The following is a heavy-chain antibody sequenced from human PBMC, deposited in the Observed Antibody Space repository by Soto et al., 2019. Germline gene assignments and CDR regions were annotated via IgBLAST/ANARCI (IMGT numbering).Heavy chain of an antibody. V-gene: IGHV4-59*01. D-gene: IGHD3-22*01. Sequence: SETLSLTRTVSGGSISSYYWSWIRQPPGKGLEWIGYIYYSGSTNYNPSLKSRVTISVDTSKNQFSLKLSSVTAADTAVYYCARGASYYDSSGYIDYWGQGTLVTVSS. CDR2: IYYSGST. CDR1: GGSISSYY. J-gene: IGHJ4*02. CDR3: ARGASYYDSSGYIDY.